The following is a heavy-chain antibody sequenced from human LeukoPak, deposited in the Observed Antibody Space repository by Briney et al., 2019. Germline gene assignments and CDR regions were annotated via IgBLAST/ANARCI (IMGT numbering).Heavy chain of an antibody. CDR2: ISSFSGYI. V-gene: IGHV3-21*01. J-gene: IGHJ6*03. D-gene: IGHD2-2*01. Sequence: PGGSLRLSCAASGFTFSTYSMNWVRQAPGKGLEWASSISSFSGYIYYADSVKGRFTISRDNAKNSLHLQMNSLRVEDTAVYYCARDPSPRTSYYYYYMDVWGKGTTVTVSS. CDR3: ARDPSPRTSYYYYYMDV. CDR1: GFTFSTYS.